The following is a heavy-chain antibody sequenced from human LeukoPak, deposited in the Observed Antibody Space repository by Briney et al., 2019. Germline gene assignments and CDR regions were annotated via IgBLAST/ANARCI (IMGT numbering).Heavy chain of an antibody. CDR1: GFTVSSNY. CDR3: AREVGGSAFDI. V-gene: IGHV3-53*04. CDR2: IYSGGST. J-gene: IGHJ3*02. D-gene: IGHD3-16*01. Sequence: GGSLRLSCAASGFTVSSNYMSWVRQAPGKGLEWVSVIYSGGSTYYADSVKGRFTISRHNSKNTLYLQMNSLRPEDTAVYYCAREVGGSAFDIWGQGTMVTVSS.